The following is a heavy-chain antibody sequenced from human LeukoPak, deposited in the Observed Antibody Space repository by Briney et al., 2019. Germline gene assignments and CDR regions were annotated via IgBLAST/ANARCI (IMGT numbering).Heavy chain of an antibody. CDR2: ISSSGSTI. CDR1: GFTFSSYE. D-gene: IGHD2-21*02. Sequence: AGGSLRLSCAASGFTFSSYEMNWVRQAPGKGLEWVSYISSSGSTIYYADSVKGRFTISRDNAKNSLYLQMSSLRAEDTALYYCVRDRITVTAAEWFDPWGQGTLVTVSS. J-gene: IGHJ5*02. CDR3: VRDRITVTAAEWFDP. V-gene: IGHV3-48*03.